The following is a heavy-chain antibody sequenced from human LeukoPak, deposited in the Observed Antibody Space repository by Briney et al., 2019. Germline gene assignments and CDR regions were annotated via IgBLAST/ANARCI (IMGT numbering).Heavy chain of an antibody. Sequence: ASVKVSCKASGYTFTAYFLNWVRQAPGQGFEWMGRINPRNGGPDYSQEFQGRVTMTRDTSSNTAYLDLSRLRSDDTAVHYCVIIYSGSRPYWGQGTLVTVSS. J-gene: IGHJ4*02. V-gene: IGHV1-2*06. D-gene: IGHD3-10*01. CDR2: INPRNGGP. CDR1: GYTFTAYF. CDR3: VIIYSGSRPY.